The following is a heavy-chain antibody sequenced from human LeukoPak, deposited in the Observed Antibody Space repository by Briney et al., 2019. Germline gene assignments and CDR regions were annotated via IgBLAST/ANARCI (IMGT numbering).Heavy chain of an antibody. CDR2: ISSSSSYI. J-gene: IGHJ4*02. CDR3: ARGIAARPGY. Sequence: KPGGSLRLSCVASGFTFSSYSMNWVRQAPGKGLEWVSSISSSSSYIYYADSVKGRFTISRDNAKNSLYLQMNSLRAEDTAVYYCARGIAARPGYWGQGTLVTVSS. D-gene: IGHD6-6*01. V-gene: IGHV3-21*01. CDR1: GFTFSSYS.